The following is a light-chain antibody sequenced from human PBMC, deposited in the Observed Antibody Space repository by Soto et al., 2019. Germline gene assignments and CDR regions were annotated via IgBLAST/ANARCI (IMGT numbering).Light chain of an antibody. V-gene: IGKV3-20*01. CDR1: QSISSTY. CDR3: QRYGTSPPVYT. CDR2: GTY. J-gene: IGKJ2*01. Sequence: EIGLTQSPGTLSLSPGERATLSCRTSQSISSTYLAWYQQKPGQAPRLLIYGTYSRATGIPDRFSGSGSGRDFTLTISRLEPEDFAVYYCQRYGTSPPVYTFGQGTKLEI.